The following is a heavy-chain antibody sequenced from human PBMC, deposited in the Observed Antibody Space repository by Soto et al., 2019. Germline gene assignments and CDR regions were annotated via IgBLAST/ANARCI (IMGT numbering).Heavy chain of an antibody. V-gene: IGHV1-69*01. D-gene: IGHD3-22*01. J-gene: IGHJ3*02. Sequence: QVQLVQSGAEVKKPGSSVKVSCKASGGTFSSYAISWVRQAPGQGLEWMGGIIPIFGTANYAQKFQSRVTITADESKSTAYMELSSLRSEDTAVYYCAREEYYYDSSGYQDAFDIWGQGTMVTVSS. CDR3: AREEYYYDSSGYQDAFDI. CDR1: GGTFSSYA. CDR2: IIPIFGTA.